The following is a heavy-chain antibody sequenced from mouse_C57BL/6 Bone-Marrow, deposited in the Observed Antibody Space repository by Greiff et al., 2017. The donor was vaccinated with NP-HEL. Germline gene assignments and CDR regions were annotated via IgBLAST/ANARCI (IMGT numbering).Heavy chain of an antibody. J-gene: IGHJ2*01. CDR3: ARPGSSSYYFDY. CDR2: INPSSGYT. CDR1: GYTFTSYT. Sequence: QVQLKQSGAELARPGASVKMSCKASGYTFTSYTMHWVKQRPGQGLEWIGYINPSSGYTKYNQKFKDKATLTADKSSSTAYMQLSSLTSEDSAVYYCARPGSSSYYFDYWGQGTTLTVSS. D-gene: IGHD1-1*01. V-gene: IGHV1-4*01.